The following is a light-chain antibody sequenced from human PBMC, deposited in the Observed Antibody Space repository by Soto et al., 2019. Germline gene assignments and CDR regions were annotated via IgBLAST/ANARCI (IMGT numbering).Light chain of an antibody. CDR2: AAS. CDR1: QGISSY. V-gene: IGKV1-9*01. Sequence: RVTITCRASQGISSYLAWYQQKPGKAPKLLIYAASTLQSGVPSRFSGSGSGTDFTLTISSLQPEDFATYYCQQLNSYPRLTFGGGTKVDIK. J-gene: IGKJ4*01. CDR3: QQLNSYPRLT.